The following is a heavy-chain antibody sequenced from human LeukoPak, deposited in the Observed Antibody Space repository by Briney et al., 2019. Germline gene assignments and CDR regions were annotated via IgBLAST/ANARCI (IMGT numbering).Heavy chain of an antibody. CDR3: ASDWPRRPPRVTWGYYYNYGMDV. J-gene: IGHJ6*02. D-gene: IGHD4-11*01. CDR1: GLAFSQYG. V-gene: IGHV3-7*01. Sequence: PGGSLRLSCAASGLAFSQYGMNWVRQAPGKGLEWVAGIKEDGSDKYYVDSVEGRFTISRDNASNSLYLQMSSLRPEDTAVYYCASDWPRRPPRVTWGYYYNYGMDVSGQGTSVIVSS. CDR2: IKEDGSDK.